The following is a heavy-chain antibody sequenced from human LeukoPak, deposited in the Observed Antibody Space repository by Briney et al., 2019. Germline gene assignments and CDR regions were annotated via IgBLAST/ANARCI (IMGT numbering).Heavy chain of an antibody. CDR1: GFTFSSYE. V-gene: IGHV3-48*03. CDR3: VTRGGSRYYYYMDV. CDR2: ISSSGSTI. D-gene: IGHD1-26*01. J-gene: IGHJ6*03. Sequence: PGGSLRLSCAASGFTFSSYEMNWVRQAPGKGLEWVSYISSSGSTIYYADSVKGRFTISRDNAKNSLYLQMNSLRAEDTAVYYCVTRGGSRYYYYMDVWGKGTTVTISS.